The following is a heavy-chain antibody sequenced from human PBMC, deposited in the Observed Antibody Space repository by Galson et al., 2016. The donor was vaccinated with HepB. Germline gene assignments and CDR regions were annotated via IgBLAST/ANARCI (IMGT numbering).Heavy chain of an antibody. CDR1: GFSDSNQF. J-gene: IGHJ4*02. Sequence: SLRLSCAASGFSDSNQFMSWVRQAPGKGLEWLSVIYNTGATYYADSVRGRFTLSRDNSVNMVYLQMSSLRSEDTAVYFCARGFCSADGCNSLNYFDLWGQGTLVTVSS. CDR3: ARGFCSADGCNSLNYFDL. CDR2: IYNTGAT. V-gene: IGHV3-53*01. D-gene: IGHD2-15*01.